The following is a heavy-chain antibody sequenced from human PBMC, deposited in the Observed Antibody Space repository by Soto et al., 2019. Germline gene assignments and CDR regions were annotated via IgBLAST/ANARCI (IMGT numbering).Heavy chain of an antibody. V-gene: IGHV3-7*03. CDR3: ARDPRGHYSFDS. D-gene: IGHD2-21*01. CDR1: GFTFGSYW. Sequence: EVQLVESGGSLVQPGGSLRLSCAASGFTFGSYWMTWVRQAPGKGLEWVANIKQDGSEKYYVDSVKGRFIISRDDAKNSLFLQRSSLRVDDTAMYYCARDPRGHYSFDSWGQGTLVTVSS. CDR2: IKQDGSEK. J-gene: IGHJ5*01.